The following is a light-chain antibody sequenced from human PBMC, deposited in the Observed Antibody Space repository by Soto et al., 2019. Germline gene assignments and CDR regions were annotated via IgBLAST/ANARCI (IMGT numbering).Light chain of an antibody. J-gene: IGLJ2*01. CDR3: QSYDSSLSGYVV. V-gene: IGLV1-40*01. Sequence: QSVLTQPPSVSGAPGQRVTISCTGSSSNIGAGYDVYWYQQLPGTAPKLLIYANNNRPSGVPDRFSGSKSGTSASLAITGLQDEDEADYYCQSYDSSLSGYVVFGGGTQLTVL. CDR1: SSNIGAGYD. CDR2: ANN.